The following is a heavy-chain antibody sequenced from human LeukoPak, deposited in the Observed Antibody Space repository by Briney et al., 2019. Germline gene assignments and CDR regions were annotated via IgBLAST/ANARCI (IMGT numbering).Heavy chain of an antibody. CDR1: GFTFGTYW. CDR3: ARFGVAYGVDV. V-gene: IGHV3-7*04. CDR2: IKPDGSEK. Sequence: GGSLRLSCAASGFTFGTYWMSWVRQAPGKGLEWVANIKPDGSEKDYVDSLKGRFTISRDNAKNSLYLQVNSLRAEDTAVYYCARFGVAYGVDVWGQGTTVTVSS. J-gene: IGHJ6*02. D-gene: IGHD2-15*01.